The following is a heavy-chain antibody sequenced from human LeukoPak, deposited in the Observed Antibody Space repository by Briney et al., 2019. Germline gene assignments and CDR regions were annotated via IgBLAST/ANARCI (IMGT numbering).Heavy chain of an antibody. CDR3: ARDDYYDTGAFDI. D-gene: IGHD3-22*01. CDR2: ITSSSSYT. Sequence: PGGSLRLSCAASGFTFSSYNMNWVRQAPGKGLEWVSSITSSSSYTFYADSVKGRFTISRDNAKNTLYLQMNSLRAEDTAVYYCARDDYYDTGAFDIWGQGTMVTVSS. J-gene: IGHJ3*02. V-gene: IGHV3-21*01. CDR1: GFTFSSYN.